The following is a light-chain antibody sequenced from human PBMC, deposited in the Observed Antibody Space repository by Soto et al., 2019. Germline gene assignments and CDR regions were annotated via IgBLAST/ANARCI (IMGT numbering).Light chain of an antibody. V-gene: IGKV3-20*01. CDR3: LYYGGSL. CDR2: GAS. Sequence: EIVVTQSPGTLYLSPGERATLSCRARQSVSSSYLAWYQQKPGQAPRLLIYGASSRATGIPDRFSGSGSGTDFSLTISRLEPEDFAVYYCLYYGGSLFGQGTRLEIK. CDR1: QSVSSSY. J-gene: IGKJ5*01.